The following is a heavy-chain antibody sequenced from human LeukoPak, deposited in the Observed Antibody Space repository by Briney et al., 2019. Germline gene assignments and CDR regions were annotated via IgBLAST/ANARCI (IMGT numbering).Heavy chain of an antibody. CDR2: ISGSGGST. CDR3: AKDSMDYYDSSGWDY. J-gene: IGHJ4*02. D-gene: IGHD3-22*01. V-gene: IGHV3-23*01. CDR1: GFTFSSCA. Sequence: PGGSLRLSCAASGFTFSSCAMSWVRQAPGKGLEWVSAISGSGGSTYYADSVKGRFTISRDNSKNTLYLQMNSLRAEDTAVYYCAKDSMDYYDSSGWDYWGQGTLVTVSS.